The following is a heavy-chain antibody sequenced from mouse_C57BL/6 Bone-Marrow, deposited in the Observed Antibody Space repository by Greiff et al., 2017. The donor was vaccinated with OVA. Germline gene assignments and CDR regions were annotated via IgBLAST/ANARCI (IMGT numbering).Heavy chain of an antibody. CDR2: ISYDGSN. CDR1: GYSITSGYY. V-gene: IGHV3-6*01. CDR3: PWSNYDWYFDV. Sequence: EVQLQESGPGLVKPSQSLSLSCSVTGYSITSGYYWNWIRQFPGNKLEWMGYISYDGSNNYNPSLKNRITITRDTSKNPFFLKLKSLTTEDTATYYCPWSNYDWYFDVWGTGTTVTVSS. J-gene: IGHJ1*03. D-gene: IGHD2-5*01.